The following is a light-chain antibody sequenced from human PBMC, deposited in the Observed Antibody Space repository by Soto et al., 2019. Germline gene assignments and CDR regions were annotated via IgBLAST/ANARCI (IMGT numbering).Light chain of an antibody. CDR1: RRHGGRYNY. V-gene: IGLV2-14*03. CDR2: DVS. J-gene: IGLJ1*01. Sequence: AVADPAFMSGTSGQTFMNSSTVTRRHGGRYNYVSWYQHHPGKAPKLIFYDVSNRASGVSERFSVSKSGYTASLTISRLQAEDEADYYCNSYTTSRTYVFGTGTRLPS. CDR3: NSYTTSRTYV.